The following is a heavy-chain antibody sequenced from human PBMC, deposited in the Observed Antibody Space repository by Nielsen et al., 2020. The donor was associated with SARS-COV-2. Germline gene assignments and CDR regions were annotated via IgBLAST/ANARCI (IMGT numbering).Heavy chain of an antibody. CDR3: ARGSGAGLEY. CDR2: INSDGSST. Sequence: GESLKISCAASAFTFSTYWMHWVRQAPGKGLVWVSRINSDGSSTSYADSVKGRFTISRDNAKNTLYLQMNSLRAEDTAVYYCARGSGAGLEYWGQGTLVTVSS. V-gene: IGHV3-74*01. J-gene: IGHJ4*02. D-gene: IGHD6-19*01. CDR1: AFTFSTYW.